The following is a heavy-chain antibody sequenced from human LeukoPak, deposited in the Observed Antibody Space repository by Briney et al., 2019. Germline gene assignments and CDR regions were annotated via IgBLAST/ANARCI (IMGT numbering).Heavy chain of an antibody. V-gene: IGHV3-23*01. J-gene: IGHJ2*01. D-gene: IGHD2-21*02. CDR2: ISYSSGSI. CDR1: GFTLSNYA. CDR3: AKDVLRLNYGYFDL. Sequence: PGGSLRLSCAASGFTLSNYAMSWVRQAPGKGPEWVAGISYSSGSIYYSDSVKGRFTISRDNSKNTLYLQMNSLSADDTAVYYCAKDVLRLNYGYFDLWGRGTLVSVSS.